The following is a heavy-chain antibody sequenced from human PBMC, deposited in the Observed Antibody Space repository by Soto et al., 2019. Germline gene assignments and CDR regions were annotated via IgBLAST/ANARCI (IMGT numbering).Heavy chain of an antibody. J-gene: IGHJ4*02. V-gene: IGHV4-31*03. CDR1: GGSISSGGYY. CDR2: IHYSGST. Sequence: SETLSLTCTASGGSISSGGYYWSWMRQHPGKGLEWIGYIHYSGSTYYNPSLKSRVTISVDTSNNQFSLKLSSVTAADTAVYYCARQVVDGTLAGSGSFDYWGQGTLVTVSS. CDR3: ARQVVDGTLAGSGSFDY. D-gene: IGHD3-10*01.